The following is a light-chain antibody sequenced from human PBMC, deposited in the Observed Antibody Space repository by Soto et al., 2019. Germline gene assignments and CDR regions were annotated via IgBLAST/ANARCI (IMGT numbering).Light chain of an antibody. V-gene: IGKV3-11*01. CDR3: QQRHMWPIT. CDR1: QSFRGL. J-gene: IGKJ5*01. CDR2: DAY. Sequence: EIVLTQSPDTLSLSPWERAPLSCRSSQSFRGLLAWYQQKPGQAPRLLIYDAYNRATGIPPRFSGSGSGTDFTLTISSLEPEDSAVYYCQQRHMWPITFGQGTRLEI.